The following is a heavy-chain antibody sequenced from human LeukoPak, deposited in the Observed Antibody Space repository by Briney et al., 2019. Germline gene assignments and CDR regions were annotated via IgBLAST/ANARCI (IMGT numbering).Heavy chain of an antibody. Sequence: SETLSLTCAVYGGSFSGYYWSWIRQAPGKGLEWIGEINHSGSTNYNPSLKSRVTISVDTSKNQFSLKLSSVTAVDTAVYYCARVEDSSSWYDYYYYGMDVWGQGTTVTVSS. V-gene: IGHV4-34*01. CDR2: INHSGST. CDR1: GGSFSGYY. CDR3: ARVEDSSSWYDYYYYGMDV. D-gene: IGHD6-13*01. J-gene: IGHJ6*02.